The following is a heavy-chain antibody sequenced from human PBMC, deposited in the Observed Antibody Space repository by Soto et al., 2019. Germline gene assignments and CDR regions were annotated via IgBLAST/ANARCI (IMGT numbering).Heavy chain of an antibody. V-gene: IGHV4-59*12. J-gene: IGHJ6*03. Sequence: QVQLQESGPGLVKPSETLSLTCTVSGVCISSSYWSWIRQPPGKGLEWIGYIYNSGSTNYNPSLKSRGTISVDTSKNQVSLGLSSVTAADTAVYYCASDRALCSGRSCYSPPDYYYYMDVWGKGTMVTVS. CDR3: ASDRALCSGRSCYSPPDYYYYMDV. CDR2: IYNSGST. D-gene: IGHD2-15*01. CDR1: GVCISSSY.